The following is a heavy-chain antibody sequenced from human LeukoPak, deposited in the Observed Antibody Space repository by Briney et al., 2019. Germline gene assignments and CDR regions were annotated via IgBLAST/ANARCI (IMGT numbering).Heavy chain of an antibody. V-gene: IGHV3-23*01. CDR1: GFTFSSYA. CDR2: ISGSGGST. D-gene: IGHD1-20*01. Sequence: GGSLRLSCAASGFTFSSYAMSWVRQAPGKGLEWVSAISGSGGSTYYADPVKGRFTISRDNSKNTLYLQMNSLRAEDTAVYYCAKTPDNYYYYYGMDVWGQGTTVTVSS. CDR3: AKTPDNYYYYYGMDV. J-gene: IGHJ6*02.